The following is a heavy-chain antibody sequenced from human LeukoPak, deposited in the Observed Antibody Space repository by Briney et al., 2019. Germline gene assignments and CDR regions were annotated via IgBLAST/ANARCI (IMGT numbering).Heavy chain of an antibody. CDR2: VYYSGST. V-gene: IGHV4-59*01. J-gene: IGHJ4*02. CDR1: GDSISTYY. D-gene: IGHD3-10*01. CDR3: ARAGSDYHPFDD. Sequence: PSETLSLTCTVSGDSISTYYWSWIRQPPGKRLEWIGYVYYSGSTNYNPSLKSRVTISVNTSKNQFSLILNSVTAADTAVYYCARAGSDYHPFDDWGQGTLVTVSS.